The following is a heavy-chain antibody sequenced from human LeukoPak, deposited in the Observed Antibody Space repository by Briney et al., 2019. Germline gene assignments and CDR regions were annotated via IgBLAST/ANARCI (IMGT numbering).Heavy chain of an antibody. J-gene: IGHJ2*01. V-gene: IGHV4-59*01. CDR2: MHYSGFT. CDR3: ARDAGTGWYFDL. D-gene: IGHD3/OR15-3a*01. Sequence: PSETLFLSCTVSGGTITSYHWTWIRQPPGKGLEWIGYMHYSGFTSYMPSLKSRVTISVDTSKNQLSLKLNSVTAADTAVYFCARDAGTGWYFDLWGRGTLVTVSS. CDR1: GGTITSYH.